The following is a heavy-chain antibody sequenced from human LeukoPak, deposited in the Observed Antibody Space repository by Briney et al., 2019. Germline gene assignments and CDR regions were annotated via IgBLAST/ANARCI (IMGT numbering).Heavy chain of an antibody. CDR2: ISSSGSTI. D-gene: IGHD6-6*01. J-gene: IGHJ5*02. V-gene: IGHV3-48*04. CDR1: GFTFNASC. CDR3: ARVNFGGSSSRFDP. Sequence: GGSLRLSCAASGFTFNASCMNWVRQAPGKGLEWVSYISSSGSTIYYADSVKGRFTISRDNAKNSLYLQMNSLRAEDTAVYYCARVNFGGSSSRFDPWGQGTLVTVSS.